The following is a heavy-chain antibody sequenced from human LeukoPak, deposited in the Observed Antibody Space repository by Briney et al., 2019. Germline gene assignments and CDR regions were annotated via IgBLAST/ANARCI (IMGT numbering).Heavy chain of an antibody. J-gene: IGHJ6*02. CDR1: GFTFSNAW. CDR2: IKSKTDGGTT. Sequence: PGGSLRLSCAASGFTFSNAWMSWVRQAPGKGLEWVGRIKSKTDGGTTDYAAPVKGRFTISRDDSKNMLYLQMNSLKTEDTAVYYCTTDYGLYGMDVWGQGTTVTVSS. V-gene: IGHV3-15*01. D-gene: IGHD3-3*01. CDR3: TTDYGLYGMDV.